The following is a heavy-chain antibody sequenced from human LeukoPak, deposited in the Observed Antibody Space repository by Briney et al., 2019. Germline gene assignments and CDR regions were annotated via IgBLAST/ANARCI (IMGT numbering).Heavy chain of an antibody. CDR3: ARDLAGPPQEAFDI. Sequence: AGGSLRLSCADSGFTFSSYWMNWVREAPGKGLEWVANIKKDGSERYYVDSVKGRVTISREKTKKSLNMQIYTLRAAETAVYYCARDLAGPPQEAFDIWGKGTMVTVSS. V-gene: IGHV3-7*01. CDR2: IKKDGSER. CDR1: GFTFSSYW. J-gene: IGHJ3*02.